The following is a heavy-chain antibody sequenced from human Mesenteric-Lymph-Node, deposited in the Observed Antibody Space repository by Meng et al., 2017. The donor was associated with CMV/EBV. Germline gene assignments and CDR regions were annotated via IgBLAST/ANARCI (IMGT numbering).Heavy chain of an antibody. CDR3: ARQGEWGNWFDP. CDR1: GYSFISHW. CDR2: IYPGDSDT. Sequence: GGSLRLSCKGSGYSFISHWIAWVRQMPGKGLEWMGIIYPGDSDTRYSPSFQGQVTISVDKSITTAYVQWSSLKASDTAMYYCARQGEWGNWFDPWGQGTLVTVSS. D-gene: IGHD3-16*01. J-gene: IGHJ5*02. V-gene: IGHV5-51*01.